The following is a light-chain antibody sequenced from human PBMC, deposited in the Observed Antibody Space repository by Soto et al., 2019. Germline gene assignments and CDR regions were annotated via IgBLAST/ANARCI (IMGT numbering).Light chain of an antibody. V-gene: IGKV1-5*03. CDR3: QQYVNYPWT. CDR1: QRISSW. CDR2: KAS. J-gene: IGKJ1*01. Sequence: DIRMTQSPSTLSASVGDRVTITCRANQRISSWLAWYQLKPGKAPKLLIYKASNLESGVPPRFSGSGSGTEFTLTISSLQHEDFATYYCQQYVNYPWTFGPGTKVEIK.